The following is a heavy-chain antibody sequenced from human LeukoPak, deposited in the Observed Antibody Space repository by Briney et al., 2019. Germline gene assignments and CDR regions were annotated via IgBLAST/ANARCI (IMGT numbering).Heavy chain of an antibody. D-gene: IGHD3-16*01. Sequence: SETLSLTCSVSGDSITSYYWSWIRQPPGKGLEWMGHIYYGGSTNYKPSLKSRVTMSVDTSKNQISLKVTSVTAADTAVYYCARRGVMGGFDIWGQGTMVTVSS. CDR1: GDSITSYY. J-gene: IGHJ3*02. CDR2: IYYGGST. CDR3: ARRGVMGGFDI. V-gene: IGHV4-59*01.